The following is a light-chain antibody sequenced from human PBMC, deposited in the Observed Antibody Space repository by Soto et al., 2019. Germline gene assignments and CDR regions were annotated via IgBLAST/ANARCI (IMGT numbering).Light chain of an antibody. CDR1: QSVTTR. CDR2: DAS. CDR3: PQVTRYALT. V-gene: IGKV1-5*01. J-gene: IGKJ4*01. Sequence: SRFTLSAYVCDRVTITGRASQSVTTRLAWHQHKPGKAPKGLIYDASNLETGVPSRFFCTGSGSEFTLSIDRLHPDDFATYYCPQVTRYALTIGGGTKVEIK.